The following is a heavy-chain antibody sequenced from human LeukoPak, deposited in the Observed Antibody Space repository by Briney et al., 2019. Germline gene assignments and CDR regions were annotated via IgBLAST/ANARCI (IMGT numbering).Heavy chain of an antibody. Sequence: PGGSLRLSCAASGFTFSSYWMSWVRQAPGKGLEWVAFIRYDGSNKYYADSVKGRFTISRDNSKNTLYLQMNSLRAEDTAVYYCAKGYYGSGRIDYYYYMDVWGKGTTVTISS. CDR2: IRYDGSNK. CDR1: GFTFSSYW. J-gene: IGHJ6*03. CDR3: AKGYYGSGRIDYYYYMDV. D-gene: IGHD3-10*01. V-gene: IGHV3-30*02.